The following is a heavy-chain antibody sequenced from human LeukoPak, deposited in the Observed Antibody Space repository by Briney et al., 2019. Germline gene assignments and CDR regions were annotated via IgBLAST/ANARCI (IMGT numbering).Heavy chain of an antibody. D-gene: IGHD3-16*01. CDR2: IYYSGST. V-gene: IGHV4-59*01. J-gene: IGHJ4*02. CDR3: ARDVWGGYFDY. CDR1: GGSISSYY. Sequence: SETLSLTCTVSGGSISSYYWSWIRQPPGKGLEWIGYIYYSGSTNYNPSLKSRVTISVDTSKNQFSLKLSSVTAADTAAYYYARDVWGGYFDYWGQGTLVTVSS.